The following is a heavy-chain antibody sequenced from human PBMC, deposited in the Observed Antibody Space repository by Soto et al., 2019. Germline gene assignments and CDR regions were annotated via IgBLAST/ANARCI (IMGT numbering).Heavy chain of an antibody. J-gene: IGHJ4*02. V-gene: IGHV3-48*02. CDR1: GFTFSSYS. CDR2: ISSSSSTI. CDR3: AGGLYYYDSSGYYHSDY. D-gene: IGHD3-22*01. Sequence: EVQLVESGGGLVQPGGSLRLSCAASGFTFSSYSMNWVRQAPGKGLEWVSYISSSSSTIYYADSVKGRFTISRDNAKNXXYLQMNSLRDEDTAVYYCAGGLYYYDSSGYYHSDYWGQGTLVTVSS.